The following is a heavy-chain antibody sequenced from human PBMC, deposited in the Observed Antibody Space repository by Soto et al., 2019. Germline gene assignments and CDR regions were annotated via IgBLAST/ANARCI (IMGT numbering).Heavy chain of an antibody. J-gene: IGHJ4*02. CDR1: GFTFSSYG. CDR3: AKEKDSYGSGNYYNMNY. CDR2: IWYDGSNK. V-gene: IGHV3-33*06. Sequence: LRLSCAASGFTFSSYGMHWVRQAPGKGLEWVAVIWYDGSNKYYGDSVKGRFTISRDNSKNTLYLQMNSLRAEDTAVYYCAKEKDSYGSGNYYNMNYWGQGTLVTVS. D-gene: IGHD3-10*01.